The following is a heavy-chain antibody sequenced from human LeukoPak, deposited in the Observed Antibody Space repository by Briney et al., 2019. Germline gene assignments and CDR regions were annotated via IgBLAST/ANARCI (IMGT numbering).Heavy chain of an antibody. CDR2: INNDGSYI. CDR3: ATYSSLNRREFQF. D-gene: IGHD3-22*01. CDR1: GFIFSNSA. J-gene: IGHJ1*01. V-gene: IGHV3-21*01. Sequence: GGSLRLSCAASGFIFSNSAMNWVRQAPGKGLEWVSSINNDGSYIYYAGSVKGRFTISRDNAKNSLYLQMNSLRAEDTAVYYCATYSSLNRREFQFWGQGTLLTVSS.